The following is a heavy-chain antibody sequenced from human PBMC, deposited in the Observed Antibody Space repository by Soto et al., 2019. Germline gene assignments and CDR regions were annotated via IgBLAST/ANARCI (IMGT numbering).Heavy chain of an antibody. CDR2: IYYSGST. J-gene: IGHJ3*01. D-gene: IGHD4-17*01. CDR1: GGSISSYY. Sequence: PSETLSLTCTVSGGSISSYYWSWIRQPPGKGLEWIGYIYYSGSTNYNPSLKSRVTISVDTSKNQFSLKLSSVTAADTAVYFCARDAYGDFDALDVWGQGTLVTVSS. V-gene: IGHV4-59*12. CDR3: ARDAYGDFDALDV.